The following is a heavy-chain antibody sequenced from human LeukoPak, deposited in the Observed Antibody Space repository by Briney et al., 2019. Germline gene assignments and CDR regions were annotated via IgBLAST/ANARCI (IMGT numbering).Heavy chain of an antibody. CDR1: GGTFSSYT. V-gene: IGHV1-69*16. J-gene: IGHJ4*02. CDR3: AREPSYYYDSSGYYYAYYFDY. Sequence: SVKVSCTASGGTFSSYTISWVRQAPGQGLEWMGRIIPILGIANYAQKFQGRVTITTDESTSTAYMELSSLRSEDTAVYYCAREPSYYYDSSGYYYAYYFDYWGQGTLVTVSS. CDR2: IIPILGIA. D-gene: IGHD3-22*01.